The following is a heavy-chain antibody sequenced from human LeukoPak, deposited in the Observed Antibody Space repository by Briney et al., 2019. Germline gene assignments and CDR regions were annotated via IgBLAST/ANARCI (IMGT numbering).Heavy chain of an antibody. Sequence: GGSLRLSCAASGFTFSSYSMNWVRQAPGKGLEWVSSISSSSSYIYYAGSVKGRFTISRDNAKNSLYLQMNSLRAEDTAVYYCARDPYCSSTSCSLDWGQGTLVTVSS. V-gene: IGHV3-21*01. CDR1: GFTFSSYS. J-gene: IGHJ4*02. CDR2: ISSSSSYI. D-gene: IGHD2-2*01. CDR3: ARDPYCSSTSCSLD.